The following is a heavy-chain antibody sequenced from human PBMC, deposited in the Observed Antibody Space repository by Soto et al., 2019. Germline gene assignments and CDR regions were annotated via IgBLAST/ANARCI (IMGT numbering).Heavy chain of an antibody. CDR3: ARVVGRFLEGLPGPPHYYYGMDV. Sequence: SETLSLTCTVSGGSISSGDYYWSWIRQPPGKGLEWIGYIYYSGSTYYNPSLKSRVTISVDTSKNQFSLKLSSVTAADTAVYYCARVVGRFLEGLPGPPHYYYGMDVWGQGTTVTVSS. D-gene: IGHD3-3*01. CDR2: IYYSGST. V-gene: IGHV4-30-4*01. J-gene: IGHJ6*02. CDR1: GGSISSGDYY.